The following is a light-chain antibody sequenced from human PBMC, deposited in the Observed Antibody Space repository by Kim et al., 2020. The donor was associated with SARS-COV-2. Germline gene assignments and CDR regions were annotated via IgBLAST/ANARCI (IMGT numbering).Light chain of an antibody. V-gene: IGKV1-39*01. Sequence: ASVGDRVTITCRASQSISSYLNWYQQKPGKAPKLLIYAASSLQSGVPSRFSGSGSGTDFTLTISSLQPEDFATYYCQQSYSTPWAFGQGTKVDIK. J-gene: IGKJ1*01. CDR2: AAS. CDR3: QQSYSTPWA. CDR1: QSISSY.